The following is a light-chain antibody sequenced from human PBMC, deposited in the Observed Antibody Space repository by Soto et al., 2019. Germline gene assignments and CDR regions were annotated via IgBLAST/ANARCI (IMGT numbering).Light chain of an antibody. V-gene: IGKV4-1*01. J-gene: IGKJ1*01. CDR3: QQYSSTPSGT. Sequence: DIVMTQSPDSLAVSLGERATINCKSSQSVLYISNNRNYLAWYQQKPGQPPKLLIYWASTRESGVPDRFSGSGSGTDFTLTISNLQAEDVAVYYCQQYSSTPSGTGGQGTKVEIK. CDR2: WAS. CDR1: QSVLYISNNRNY.